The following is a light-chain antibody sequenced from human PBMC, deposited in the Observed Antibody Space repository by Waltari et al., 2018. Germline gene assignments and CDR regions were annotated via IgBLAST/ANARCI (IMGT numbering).Light chain of an antibody. J-gene: IGLJ3*02. CDR2: RNN. Sequence: QSVLTQPPSASGTPGQRVTISCSGSTSNIGSYAVSWYQQLSGTAPKLLISRNNNRPSGVPDRFSGSKSGTSGSLAISGLQADDEAVYRCAVWDDNLNGVVFGGGTKLTVL. V-gene: IGLV1-44*01. CDR3: AVWDDNLNGVV. CDR1: TSNIGSYA.